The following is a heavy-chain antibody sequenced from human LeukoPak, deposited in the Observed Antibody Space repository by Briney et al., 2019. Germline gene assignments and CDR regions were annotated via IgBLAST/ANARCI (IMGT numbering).Heavy chain of an antibody. D-gene: IGHD2-15*01. CDR2: IYHSGST. Sequence: GTLSLTCAVSGGSISSSNWWSWVRQPPGKGLEWIGEIYHSGSTNYNPSLKSRVTISVDTSKNQFSLKLSSVTAADTAVYYCAREVVVVAATRRRAWFDPWGQGTLVTVSS. CDR1: GGSISSSNW. J-gene: IGHJ5*02. V-gene: IGHV4-4*02. CDR3: AREVVVVAATRRRAWFDP.